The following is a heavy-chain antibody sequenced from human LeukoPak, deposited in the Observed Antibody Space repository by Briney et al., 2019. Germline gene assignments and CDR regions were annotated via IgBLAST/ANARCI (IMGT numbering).Heavy chain of an antibody. D-gene: IGHD3-3*01. Sequence: GGSLRLSCTASGFTFGDYAMSWVRQAPGKGLEWVGFIRSKAYGGTTEYAASVKGRFTISRDDSKSIAYLQMNSLKTEDTAVYYCTRCPAYDFWSGYPFYYYYYGMDVWGQGTTVTVSS. V-gene: IGHV3-49*04. CDR1: GFTFGDYA. CDR2: IRSKAYGGTT. J-gene: IGHJ6*02. CDR3: TRCPAYDFWSGYPFYYYYYGMDV.